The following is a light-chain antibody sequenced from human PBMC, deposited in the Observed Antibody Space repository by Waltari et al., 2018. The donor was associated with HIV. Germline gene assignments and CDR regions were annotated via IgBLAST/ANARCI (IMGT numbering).Light chain of an antibody. CDR3: HVWNSTSDLGV. CDR1: TIGSKS. Sequence: SSVLTQPPSVSVAPGQTARIPCGGPTIGSKSVHWYQQRPGQAPVLVVYDDRVRPSGIPDRFSGSNSGNTATLTISRVEAGDEADYYCHVWNSTSDLGVFGGGTQLTVL. J-gene: IGLJ7*01. CDR2: DDR. V-gene: IGLV3-21*02.